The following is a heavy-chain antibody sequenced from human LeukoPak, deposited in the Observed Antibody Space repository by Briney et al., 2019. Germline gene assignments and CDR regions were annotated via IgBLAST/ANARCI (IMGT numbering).Heavy chain of an antibody. CDR3: AREEHYYGSGSLILYMDV. D-gene: IGHD3-10*01. CDR1: GFTFSRDW. V-gene: IGHV3-74*01. CDR2: INPDGSGT. J-gene: IGHJ6*03. Sequence: GGSLRLSCAASGFTFSRDWMHWVRQGPGKGLVWVSRINPDGSGTSHADSVMGRFTISRDNSKNTLYLQMNSLRAEDTAVYYCAREEHYYGSGSLILYMDVWGKGTTVTVSS.